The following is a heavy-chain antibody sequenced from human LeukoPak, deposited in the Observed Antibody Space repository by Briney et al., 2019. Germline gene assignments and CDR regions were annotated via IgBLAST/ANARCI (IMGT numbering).Heavy chain of an antibody. Sequence: SVKVSCKASGYTFTSYGISWVRQAPGQGLEWMGRIIPILGIANYAQKFQGRVTITADKSTSTAYMELSSLRSEDTAVYYCARGTTSGVDYWGQGTLITVSS. D-gene: IGHD1-7*01. V-gene: IGHV1-69*04. CDR1: GYTFTSYG. CDR2: IIPILGIA. CDR3: ARGTTSGVDY. J-gene: IGHJ4*02.